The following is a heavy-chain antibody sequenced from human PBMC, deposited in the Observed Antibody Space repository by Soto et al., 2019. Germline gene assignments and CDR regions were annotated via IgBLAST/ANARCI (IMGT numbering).Heavy chain of an antibody. CDR3: ARGDYYDTNGPFSDAFDI. D-gene: IGHD3-22*01. CDR1: GFTFTTYW. J-gene: IGHJ3*02. CDR2: IKPDGSEK. Sequence: GGSLRLSCAASGFTFTTYWMSWVRQAPGKGLEWVANIKPDGSEKWYVDSVKGRFTISRDNAKSSLYLQMSSLRAEDTAVYYCARGDYYDTNGPFSDAFDIWGQGTMVTVS. V-gene: IGHV3-7*04.